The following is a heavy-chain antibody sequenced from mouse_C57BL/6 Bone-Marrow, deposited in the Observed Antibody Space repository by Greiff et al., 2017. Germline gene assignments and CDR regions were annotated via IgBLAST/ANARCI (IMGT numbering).Heavy chain of an antibody. J-gene: IGHJ1*03. D-gene: IGHD2-1*01. CDR1: GYTFTSYW. CDR2: INPSSGYT. V-gene: IGHV1-7*01. Sequence: QVQLQQSGAELAKPGASVKLSCKASGYTFTSYWMHWVKQRPGQGLEWIGYINPSSGYTKYTQKFKDKATLTADKSSSTAYMQLSSLTYEDSAVYYCARGYYGNYAYWYFDVWGTGTTVTVSS. CDR3: ARGYYGNYAYWYFDV.